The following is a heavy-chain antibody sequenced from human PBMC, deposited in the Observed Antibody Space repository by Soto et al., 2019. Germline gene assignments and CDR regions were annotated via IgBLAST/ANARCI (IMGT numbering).Heavy chain of an antibody. J-gene: IGHJ4*02. CDR1: GGSIISGGYH. CDR2: IYYSGST. D-gene: IGHD6-13*01. V-gene: IGHV4-31*03. Sequence: QVQLQEAGPGLVKPSQTLSLTSTVSGGSIISGGYHWSWSRQHPGKGLEWIGYIYYSGSTYYKPSLKSRVTISVDTSKNQFSLKLSSVTAADTAVYYCARGGIAAAAPPDYWGQGTLVTVSS. CDR3: ARGGIAAAAPPDY.